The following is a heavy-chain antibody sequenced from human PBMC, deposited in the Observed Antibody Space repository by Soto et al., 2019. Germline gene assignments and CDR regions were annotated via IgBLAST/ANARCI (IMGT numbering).Heavy chain of an antibody. J-gene: IGHJ3*02. CDR3: AGWVGASGYAFDI. CDR2: IYYSGST. V-gene: IGHV4-59*01. CDR1: GVTISSYY. D-gene: IGHD1-26*01. Sequence: PSETLSLTCTASGVTISSYYLSWIRQPPGKGLEWVGYIYYSGSTKYNPSLKSRVTRSVDTSKNQFSLKLSSVTAADTAVYYCAGWVGASGYAFDIWGQGTMVTVSS.